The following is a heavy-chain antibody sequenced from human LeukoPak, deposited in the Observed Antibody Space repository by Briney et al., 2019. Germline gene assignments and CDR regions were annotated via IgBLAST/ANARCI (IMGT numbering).Heavy chain of an antibody. J-gene: IGHJ6*02. Sequence: QPGGSLRLSCAASGFTFSSYGMHWVRQAPGKGLEWVAVISYDGSNKYYADSVKGRFTISRDNSKNTLSLQMNSLRAEDTAVYYCAKDTRSSSWYPPYDYYYYGMDVWGQGTTVTVSS. CDR1: GFTFSSYG. CDR2: ISYDGSNK. V-gene: IGHV3-30*18. D-gene: IGHD6-13*01. CDR3: AKDTRSSSWYPPYDYYYYGMDV.